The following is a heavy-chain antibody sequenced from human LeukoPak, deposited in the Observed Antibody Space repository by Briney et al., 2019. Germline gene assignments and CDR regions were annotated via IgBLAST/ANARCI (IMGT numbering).Heavy chain of an antibody. J-gene: IGHJ4*02. V-gene: IGHV4-39*01. D-gene: IGHD1-26*01. Sequence: SETLSLTCTVSGGSIRSSYYYWGWIRQPPGKGLEWIGSIYDSGSTYYNPSLKSRVTISVDTSKSQFSLKLSSVTAADTAMYYCARLSVGAADYWGQGTLVTVSS. CDR2: IYDSGST. CDR3: ARLSVGAADY. CDR1: GGSIRSSYYY.